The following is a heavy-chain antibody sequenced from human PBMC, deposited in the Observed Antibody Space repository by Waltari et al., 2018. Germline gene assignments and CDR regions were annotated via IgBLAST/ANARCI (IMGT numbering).Heavy chain of an antibody. D-gene: IGHD2-2*01. V-gene: IGHV1-69*12. CDR2: IIPIFGTA. CDR3: ARGRALGYCGSTSCIEFGGMDV. J-gene: IGHJ6*02. CDR1: GGTFSSYA. Sequence: QVQLVQSGAEVKKPGSSVKVSCKASGGTFSSYAISWVRQAPGQGLEWMGGIIPIFGTANYAQKFQGRVTITADESTSTAYMELSSLRSEDTAVYYCARGRALGYCGSTSCIEFGGMDVWGQGTTVTVSS.